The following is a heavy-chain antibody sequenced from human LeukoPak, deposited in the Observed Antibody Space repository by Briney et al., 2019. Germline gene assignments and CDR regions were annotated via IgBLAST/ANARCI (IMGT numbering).Heavy chain of an antibody. V-gene: IGHV4-34*01. Sequence: PSGTLSVTCAGYGWFFSGYYWSWLRPPPAKGLEWIGEINHSGSTNYNPSLNSRVPISLHTSKNQNSLKLSSMTAADTDVYYCSRSTMYCYGSGTGRDYIQHWGQGTLVTVSS. CDR3: SRSTMYCYGSGTGRDYIQH. CDR1: GWFFSGYY. CDR2: INHSGST. J-gene: IGHJ1*01. D-gene: IGHD3-10*01.